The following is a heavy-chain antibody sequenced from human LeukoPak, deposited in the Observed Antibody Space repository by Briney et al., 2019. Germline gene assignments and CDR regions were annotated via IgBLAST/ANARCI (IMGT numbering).Heavy chain of an antibody. V-gene: IGHV1-18*01. D-gene: IGHD6-6*01. J-gene: IGHJ4*02. CDR2: ISAYNGNT. Sequence: ASVKVSCKASGYTFTSYSISWVRQAPGQGLEWMGWISAYNGNTNYAQKLQGRVTMTTDTSTSTAYMELRSLRSDDTAVYYCARRIIAARPAPPDYWGQGTLVTVSS. CDR3: ARRIIAARPAPPDY. CDR1: GYTFTSYS.